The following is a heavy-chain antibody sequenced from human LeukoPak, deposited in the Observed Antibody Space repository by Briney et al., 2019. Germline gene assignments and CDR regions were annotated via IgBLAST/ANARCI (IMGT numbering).Heavy chain of an antibody. Sequence: GESLKISCQGSGYTFTSSWIGWVRQLPGKGLEWMGVINPGDSDTRYSSSFQGQVTISADKSLSTAFLQWSSLKASDTAMYFRARWLGHCFSTSCYQPFDYWGQGTLVTVSS. J-gene: IGHJ4*02. D-gene: IGHD2-2*01. CDR1: GYTFTSSW. CDR3: ARWLGHCFSTSCYQPFDY. V-gene: IGHV5-51*01. CDR2: INPGDSDT.